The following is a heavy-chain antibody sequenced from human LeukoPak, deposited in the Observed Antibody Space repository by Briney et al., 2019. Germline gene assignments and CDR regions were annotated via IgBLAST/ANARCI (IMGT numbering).Heavy chain of an antibody. CDR1: GYTFTIYG. Sequence: ASVKVFCKASGYTFTIYGMSWVRQAPGQRLEWMGWISGFTGATNYAQKFQGRLSMTIDTSTNTTYMDLRTVTSDDTAIYYCARALPGAATAHNWFDPWGQGTLVTVSS. CDR3: ARALPGAATAHNWFDP. V-gene: IGHV1-18*01. J-gene: IGHJ5*02. D-gene: IGHD1-26*01. CDR2: ISGFTGAT.